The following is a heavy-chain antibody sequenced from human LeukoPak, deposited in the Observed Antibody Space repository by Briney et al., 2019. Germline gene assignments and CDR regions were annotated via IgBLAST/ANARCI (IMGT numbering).Heavy chain of an antibody. Sequence: ASVKVSCKASGYTFTGYYMHWVRQAPGQGLEWMGWINPNSGGTNYAQKFQGGVTMTRDTSISTAYMELSRLRSDDTAVYYCARGSRITIFGVVTHPPAGLWGQGTLVTVSS. D-gene: IGHD3-3*01. V-gene: IGHV1-2*02. J-gene: IGHJ4*02. CDR2: INPNSGGT. CDR3: ARGSRITIFGVVTHPPAGL. CDR1: GYTFTGYY.